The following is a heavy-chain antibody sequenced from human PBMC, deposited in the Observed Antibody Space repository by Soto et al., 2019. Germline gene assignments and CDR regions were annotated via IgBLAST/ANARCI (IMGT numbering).Heavy chain of an antibody. D-gene: IGHD6-19*01. J-gene: IGHJ4*02. Sequence: QVQLQESGPGLVKPSETLSLTCTVSGGSISSYYWRWIRQPPGKGLAWIGYIYYSGSTTYNPSLKSRVTISVDTSKKQFSLKLGYVTAEDTAVYYCARLCGWSVDYWGQGTLVTVSS. CDR1: GGSISSYY. V-gene: IGHV4-59*08. CDR2: IYYSGST. CDR3: ARLCGWSVDY.